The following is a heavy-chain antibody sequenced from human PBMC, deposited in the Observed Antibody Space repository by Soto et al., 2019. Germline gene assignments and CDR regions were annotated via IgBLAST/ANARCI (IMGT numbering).Heavy chain of an antibody. Sequence: QVQLQESGPGLVTPSETLSLTCTVSGGSVSSGSYYWSWIRQPPGQGLEWIGYIYYHGSTNYNPPLKGRVTISVDTSKYQFSLKLSAVTAADTAVYYCASVYYDFWRGYWFDPWGQGTLVPVSS. CDR3: ASVYYDFWRGYWFDP. CDR1: GGSVSSGSYY. CDR2: IYYHGST. V-gene: IGHV4-61*01. D-gene: IGHD3-3*01. J-gene: IGHJ5*02.